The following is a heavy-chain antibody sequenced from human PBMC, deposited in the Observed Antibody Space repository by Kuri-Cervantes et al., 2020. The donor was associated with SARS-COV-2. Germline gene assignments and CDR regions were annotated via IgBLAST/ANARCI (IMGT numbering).Heavy chain of an antibody. J-gene: IGHJ4*02. Sequence: GESLKISCAASGFTFSSYWMSWVRQAPGKGLEWVASIKQDGSEKYYVDSVKGRFTISRDNAKDSLYLQMNSLRAEDTAVYYCARGSSPLGVTYDYWGQGTLVTVSS. D-gene: IGHD3-10*01. CDR1: GFTFSSYW. CDR3: ARGSSPLGVTYDY. CDR2: IKQDGSEK. V-gene: IGHV3-7*04.